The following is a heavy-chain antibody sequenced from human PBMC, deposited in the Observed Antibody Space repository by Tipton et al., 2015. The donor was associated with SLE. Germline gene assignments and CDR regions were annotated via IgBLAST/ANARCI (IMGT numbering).Heavy chain of an antibody. Sequence: QLVQSGAEVKKPGASVKVSCKASGYTFTGYYMHWVRQAPGQGLEWMGQVNPNSGGANYAQKFQGRVTMTRDTSISTAYMELSRLRCEDTAVYYGARLVTPCDFWGQGTLVTVS. J-gene: IGHJ4*02. D-gene: IGHD2-21*02. V-gene: IGHV1-2*06. CDR2: VNPNSGGA. CDR1: GYTFTGYY. CDR3: ARLVTPCDF.